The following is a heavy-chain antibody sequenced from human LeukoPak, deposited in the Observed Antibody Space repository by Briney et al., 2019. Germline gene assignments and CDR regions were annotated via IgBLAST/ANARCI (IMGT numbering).Heavy chain of an antibody. CDR1: GFTVSSNY. J-gene: IGHJ4*02. Sequence: GGSLRLSCAASGFTVSSNYMSWVRQAPGKGLEWVSVIYSGGSTYYADSVKGRFTISRDNSKNTLYLQMNSLRAEDTAVYYCAKGGWLLSSALDYWGQGTLVTVSS. D-gene: IGHD3-3*01. V-gene: IGHV3-53*01. CDR2: IYSGGST. CDR3: AKGGWLLSSALDY.